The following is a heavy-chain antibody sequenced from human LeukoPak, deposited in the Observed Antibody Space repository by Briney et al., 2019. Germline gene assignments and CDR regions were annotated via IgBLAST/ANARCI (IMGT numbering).Heavy chain of an antibody. CDR1: GGSISSYY. CDR3: ASLGGIAVAGTFDY. CDR2: IYYSGST. D-gene: IGHD6-19*01. J-gene: IGHJ4*02. V-gene: IGHV4-59*08. Sequence: SETLSLTCTVSGGSISSYYWSWIRQPPGKGLEWIGYIYYSGSTNYNPSLKSRVTISADTSKNQFSLKLSSVTAADTAVYYCASLGGIAVAGTFDYWGQGTLVTVSS.